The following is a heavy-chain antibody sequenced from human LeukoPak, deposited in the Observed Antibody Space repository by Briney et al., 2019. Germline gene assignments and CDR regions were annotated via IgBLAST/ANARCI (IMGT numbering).Heavy chain of an antibody. CDR3: ARSPDGVDN. CDR2: IKEDGSEI. D-gene: IGHD3-10*01. CDR1: GFIFSNYW. V-gene: IGHV3-7*01. Sequence: GGSLRLSCAASGFIFSNYWMTWVRQTPGKGLEFVASIKEDGSEIFYLDSVKGRFTISRDNAKNSVYLQMNSLRAEDTAVYYCARSPDGVDNWGQGTLVTVSS. J-gene: IGHJ4*02.